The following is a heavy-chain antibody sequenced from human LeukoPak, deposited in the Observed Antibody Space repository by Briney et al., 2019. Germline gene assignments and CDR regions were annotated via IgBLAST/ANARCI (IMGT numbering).Heavy chain of an antibody. D-gene: IGHD1-26*01. CDR1: GFTFSSYG. V-gene: IGHV3-30*02. J-gene: IGHJ4*02. Sequence: GGPLRLSCAASGFTFSSYGMHWVRQAPGKGLEWVAFIRYDGSNKYYADSVKGRFTISRDNSKNTLYLQMNSLRAEDTAVYYCAKDRSGSYLTFDYRGQGTLVTVSS. CDR3: AKDRSGSYLTFDY. CDR2: IRYDGSNK.